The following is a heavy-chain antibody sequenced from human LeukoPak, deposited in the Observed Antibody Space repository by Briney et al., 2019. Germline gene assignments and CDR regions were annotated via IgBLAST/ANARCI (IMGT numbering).Heavy chain of an antibody. CDR3: ARLKLWSKGAFDI. V-gene: IGHV4-34*01. CDR2: INHSGST. J-gene: IGHJ3*02. CDR1: GGYFSGYY. Sequence: SEGLSLTCAFHGGYFSGYYWGWIRWPPGKGLEWIEEINHSGSTNYNPSLKSRVTISVDTSKNQFSLKLSSVTAADTAVYYCARLKLWSKGAFDIWGQGTMVTVSS. D-gene: IGHD5-18*01.